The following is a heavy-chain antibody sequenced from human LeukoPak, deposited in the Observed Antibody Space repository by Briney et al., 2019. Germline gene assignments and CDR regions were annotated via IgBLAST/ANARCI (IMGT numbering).Heavy chain of an antibody. J-gene: IGHJ6*03. CDR1: GYTFTSYD. D-gene: IGHD4-17*01. CDR3: ARVRNYYYYMDV. V-gene: IGHV1-8*03. CDR2: MNPNSGNT. Sequence: AAVKVSCKASGYTFTSYDSNWVRQATGQGLEWMGWMNPNSGNTSYAQKFQGRVTITRNTSISTPYMELSSLRSEDTAVYYCARVRNYYYYMDVWGKGTTVTVSS.